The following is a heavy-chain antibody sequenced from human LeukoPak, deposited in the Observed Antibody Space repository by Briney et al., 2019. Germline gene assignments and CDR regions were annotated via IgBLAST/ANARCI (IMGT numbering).Heavy chain of an antibody. J-gene: IGHJ6*02. CDR3: ARPSSSWYGAYYYYGMDV. Sequence: GASVKVCCKASGYTFTSYDINWVRPATGQGLAWMRWMNPNSGNTGYAQKFQGRVTMTRNTSISTAYMELSSLRSEDTAVYYCARPSSSWYGAYYYYGMDVWGQGTTVTVSS. V-gene: IGHV1-8*01. CDR2: MNPNSGNT. CDR1: GYTFTSYD. D-gene: IGHD6-13*01.